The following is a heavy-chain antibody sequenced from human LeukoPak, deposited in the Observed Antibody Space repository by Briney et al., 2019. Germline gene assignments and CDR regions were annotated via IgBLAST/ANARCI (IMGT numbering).Heavy chain of an antibody. V-gene: IGHV1-2*06. CDR2: INPNSGDT. J-gene: IGHJ4*02. CDR1: GYTFTGYY. Sequence: GSTVNVSCKASGYTFTGYYMHWVRQAPGQGLEWMGRINPNSGDTNYAQKFQGRVTMTRDTSISTAYMELSRLRSDDTAVYYCARGGSYNFDYWGQGTLVTVSS. CDR3: ARGGSYNFDY. D-gene: IGHD1-26*01.